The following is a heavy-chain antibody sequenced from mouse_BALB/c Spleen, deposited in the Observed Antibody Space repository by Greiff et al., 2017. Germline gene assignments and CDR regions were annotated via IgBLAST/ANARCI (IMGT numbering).Heavy chain of an antibody. D-gene: IGHD2-1*01. CDR1: GFSLTGYG. V-gene: IGHV2-6-7*01. CDR2: IWGDGST. Sequence: VQLQESGPGLVAPSQSLSITCTVSGFSLTGYGVNWVRQPPGKGLEWLGMIWGDGSTDYNSALKSRLSISKDNSTSQVFLKMNSLQTDDTAMYYCARDRGYGNYSMDYWGQGTSVTVSA. CDR3: ARDRGYGNYSMDY. J-gene: IGHJ4*01.